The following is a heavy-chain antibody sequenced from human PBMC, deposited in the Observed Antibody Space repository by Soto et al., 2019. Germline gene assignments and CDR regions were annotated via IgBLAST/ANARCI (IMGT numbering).Heavy chain of an antibody. Sequence: QVQLVQSGAEVKKPGSSVKVSCKASGGTFSSYAISWVRQAPGQGLEWMGGIIPIFGTANYAQKFQGRVTITADASTSKAYMALSSLRSEDTAVYYCARHVPAAGYYSGMDVWGQGTTVTVSS. CDR2: IIPIFGTA. D-gene: IGHD2-2*01. V-gene: IGHV1-69*12. J-gene: IGHJ6*02. CDR3: ARHVPAAGYYSGMDV. CDR1: GGTFSSYA.